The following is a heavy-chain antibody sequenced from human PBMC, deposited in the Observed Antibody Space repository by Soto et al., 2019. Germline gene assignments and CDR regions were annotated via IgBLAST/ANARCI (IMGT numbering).Heavy chain of an antibody. V-gene: IGHV3-21*01. CDR2: ISASSTYI. D-gene: IGHD4-17*01. J-gene: IGHJ4*02. Sequence: GSLRLSCAASGFTFSSYTMTWVRQSPGKGLEWVSSISASSTYIYYADSLKGRFTISRDNAKNSLYLQMNSLRADDTAVYYCARDFSDYALFDYWGQGTLVTVSS. CDR1: GFTFSSYT. CDR3: ARDFSDYALFDY.